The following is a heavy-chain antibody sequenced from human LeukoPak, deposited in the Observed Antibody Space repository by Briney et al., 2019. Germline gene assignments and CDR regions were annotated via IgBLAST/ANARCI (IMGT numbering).Heavy chain of an antibody. CDR3: ARDGPDSSNDY. D-gene: IGHD3-22*01. V-gene: IGHV3-30-3*01. CDR1: GFTFSSYA. J-gene: IGHJ4*02. Sequence: PGRSLRLSCAASGFTFSSYAMHWVRQAPGKGLEWVAVISYDGSNKYYADSVKGRFTISRDNSKNTLYLQMNSLRAEDTAVYYCARDGPDSSNDYWGQGTLVTVSS. CDR2: ISYDGSNK.